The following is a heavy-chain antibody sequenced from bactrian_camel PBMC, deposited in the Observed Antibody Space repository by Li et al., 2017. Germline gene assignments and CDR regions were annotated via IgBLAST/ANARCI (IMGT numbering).Heavy chain of an antibody. Sequence: HVQLVESGGGSVQAGGSLRLSCAASGYTFSSNCMAWFRQAPGKEREGVARIFTGSGRPYYADSVEGRFTISKDNAKNTLYLHMNSLKREDTAMYYCAADVPPSRVAADAVVLFRNRGQGTQVTVS. CDR2: IFTGSGRP. CDR1: GYTFSSNC. J-gene: IGHJ4*01. V-gene: IGHV3S1*01. D-gene: IGHD7*01. CDR3: AADVPPSRVAADAVVLFRN.